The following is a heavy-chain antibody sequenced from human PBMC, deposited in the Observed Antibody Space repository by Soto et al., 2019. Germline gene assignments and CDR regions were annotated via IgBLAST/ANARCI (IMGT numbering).Heavy chain of an antibody. CDR2: INHSGGS. D-gene: IGHD2-15*01. Sequence: SETLSLTCAVYGGSFSGYYWSWIRQPPGKGLEWIGEINHSGGSNYNPSLKSRVTISLDTSKNQFSLKLGSVTAADTAVYYCARGRWELRFDYWGQGTPVTSPQ. J-gene: IGHJ4*02. V-gene: IGHV4-34*01. CDR3: ARGRWELRFDY. CDR1: GGSFSGYY.